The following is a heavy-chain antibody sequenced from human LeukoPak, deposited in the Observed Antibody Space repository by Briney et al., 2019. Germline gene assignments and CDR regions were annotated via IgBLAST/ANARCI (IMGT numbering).Heavy chain of an antibody. Sequence: GGSLRLSCAASGFTFSNYGMHWVRQAPGKGLEWVAFIRSDGSNTYYADSVRGRFTISRDNSRNTLYLQMDSLRAEDTAVYYCAKGGSYYSYSFDNWGQGTLVTVSS. D-gene: IGHD4-11*01. V-gene: IGHV3-30*02. CDR3: AKGGSYYSYSFDN. CDR2: IRSDGSNT. J-gene: IGHJ4*02. CDR1: GFTFSNYG.